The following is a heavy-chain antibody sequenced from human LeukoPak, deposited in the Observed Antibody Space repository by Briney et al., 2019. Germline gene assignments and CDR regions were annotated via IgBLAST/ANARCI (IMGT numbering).Heavy chain of an antibody. CDR1: GLTFSSYG. Sequence: GGSLRLSCAASGLTFSSYGMSWVRQAPGKGLVWVSRINSDGSSTSYADSVKGRFTISRDNAKNTLYLQMNSLRAEDTAVYYCARVPYCSGGSCKYYFDYWGQGTLVTVSS. V-gene: IGHV3-74*01. CDR3: ARVPYCSGGSCKYYFDY. CDR2: INSDGSST. D-gene: IGHD2-15*01. J-gene: IGHJ4*02.